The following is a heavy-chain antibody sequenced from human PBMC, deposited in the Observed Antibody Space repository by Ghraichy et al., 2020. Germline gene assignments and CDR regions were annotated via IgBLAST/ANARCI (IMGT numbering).Heavy chain of an antibody. CDR3: ARQEMATID. D-gene: IGHD5-24*01. CDR2: INYSGNT. V-gene: IGHV4-39*01. Sequence: SQTLSLTCPVSGGSISSSNYYWGWIRQPPGKGLEWIGSINYSGNTYYSPSLKSRVTISVDTSKNQCSLRLRSVTTSDTAVYYCARQEMATIDWGQGTLVTVSS. J-gene: IGHJ4*02. CDR1: GGSISSSNYY.